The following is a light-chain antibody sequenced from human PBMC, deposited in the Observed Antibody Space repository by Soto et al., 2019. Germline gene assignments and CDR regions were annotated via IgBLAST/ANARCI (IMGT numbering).Light chain of an antibody. CDR1: QSVSTNY. Sequence: EIVLTQSPGTLSLSPGERATLSCRASQSVSTNYLAWYQQKPGRAPRLLIYGASNRVTGIPDRFSGSGSGTDFTLTISRLEPEDFAVYYCQQYGNSPSIAFGQGTRLEIK. J-gene: IGKJ5*01. CDR2: GAS. V-gene: IGKV3-20*01. CDR3: QQYGNSPSIA.